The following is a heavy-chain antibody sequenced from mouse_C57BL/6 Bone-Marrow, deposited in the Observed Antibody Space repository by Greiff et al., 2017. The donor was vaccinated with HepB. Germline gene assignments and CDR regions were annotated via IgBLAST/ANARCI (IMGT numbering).Heavy chain of an antibody. Sequence: VQLQQPGAEFVKPGASVKLSCKASGYTFTSYWMQWVNQRPGQGLEWIGEIDPSDSYINYNQKFKGKATLTVDTSSSTAYMQLSSLTSEDSAVYYCARRASRLSWFAYWGRGTRVTVSA. D-gene: IGHD3-1*01. CDR3: ARRASRLSWFAY. V-gene: IGHV1-50*01. J-gene: IGHJ3*01. CDR2: IDPSDSYI. CDR1: GYTFTSYW.